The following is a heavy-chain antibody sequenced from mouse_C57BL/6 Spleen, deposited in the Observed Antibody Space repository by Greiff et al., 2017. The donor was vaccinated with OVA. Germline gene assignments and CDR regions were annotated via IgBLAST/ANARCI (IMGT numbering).Heavy chain of an antibody. CDR2: IHPNSGST. CDR1: GYTFTSYW. V-gene: IGHV1-64*01. D-gene: IGHD2-3*01. Sequence: QVQLQQPGAELVKPGASVKLSCKASGYTFTSYWMHWVKQRPGQGLGWIGMIHPNSGSTNYNEKFKSKATLTVDKSSSTAYMQLSSLTSEDSAVYYCARSSYDGHDYWGQGTTLTVSS. CDR3: ARSSYDGHDY. J-gene: IGHJ2*01.